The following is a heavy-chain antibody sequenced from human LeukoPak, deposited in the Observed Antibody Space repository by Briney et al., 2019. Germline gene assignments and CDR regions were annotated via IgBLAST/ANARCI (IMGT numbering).Heavy chain of an antibody. CDR3: ARMYPLGEYNWFDP. V-gene: IGHV4-59*08. J-gene: IGHJ5*02. D-gene: IGHD2-21*01. CDR1: GGSISSHY. Sequence: PSETLSLTCTVSGGSISSHYWSWIRQPPGKGLEWIGYIYYSGSTNYNPSLKSRVTISVDTSKNQFSLKLSSVTAADTAVYYCARMYPLGEYNWFDPWGQGTLVTVSS. CDR2: IYYSGST.